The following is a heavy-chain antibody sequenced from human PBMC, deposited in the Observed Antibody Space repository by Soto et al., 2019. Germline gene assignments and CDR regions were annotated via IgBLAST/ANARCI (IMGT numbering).Heavy chain of an antibody. V-gene: IGHV3-30-3*01. D-gene: IGHD5-12*01. CDR1: GFTFSSYA. J-gene: IGHJ4*02. CDR2: ISYDGSNK. CDR3: ARVGIGGYSGYVFDY. Sequence: GGSLRLSCAASGFTFSSYAMHWVRQAPGKGLEWVAVISYDGSNKYYADSVKGRFTISRDNSKNTLYLQMNSLRAEDTAVYYCARVGIGGYSGYVFDYWGQGTLVTVSS.